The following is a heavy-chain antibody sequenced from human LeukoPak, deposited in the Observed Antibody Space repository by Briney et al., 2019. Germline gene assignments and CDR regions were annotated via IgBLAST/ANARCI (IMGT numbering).Heavy chain of an antibody. V-gene: IGHV3-33*06. J-gene: IGHJ3*02. CDR2: IWSDGNNK. CDR1: IFTFSTYG. Sequence: GGSLRLSCGATIFTFSTYGMHWVRQAPGKGLEWVAVIWSDGNNKFYADSVKGRFTFSRDNSRNTLSLQMNSLRAEDTAVYYCVKERGPFDAFDIWGQGTMVTVSS. CDR3: VKERGPFDAFDI.